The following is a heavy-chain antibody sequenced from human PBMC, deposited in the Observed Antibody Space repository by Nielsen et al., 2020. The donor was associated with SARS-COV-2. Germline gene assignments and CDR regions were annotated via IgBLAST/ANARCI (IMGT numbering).Heavy chain of an antibody. CDR2: IHHTGTT. J-gene: IGHJ5*02. Sequence: SETLSLTCTVSGGSISGYYWTWIRQPPGKGLEWIGYIHHTGTTAFNPSLKSRVTISVDTSKNQFSLKLSSVTAADTAVYYCARPYCGGDCYWNWFDPWGQGTLVTVSS. CDR1: GGSISGYY. V-gene: IGHV4-59*01. D-gene: IGHD2-21*02. CDR3: ARPYCGGDCYWNWFDP.